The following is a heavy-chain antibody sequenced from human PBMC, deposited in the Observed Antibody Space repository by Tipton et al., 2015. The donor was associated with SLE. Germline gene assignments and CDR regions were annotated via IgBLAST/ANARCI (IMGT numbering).Heavy chain of an antibody. CDR3: ARAFTYDYWSADSGTPSLAYFDY. CDR2: ISYSGRT. V-gene: IGHV4-38-2*02. J-gene: IGHJ4*01. Sequence: TLSLTCNVSVYSISSSHWWGWIRQPPGKGLEWIGSISYSGRTYYNPSLKSRVTISHDTSKDQFSLKVTSVTAADTAVYFCARAFTYDYWSADSGTPSLAYFDYWGHGTLVTVSS. CDR1: VYSISSSHW. D-gene: IGHD3-3*01.